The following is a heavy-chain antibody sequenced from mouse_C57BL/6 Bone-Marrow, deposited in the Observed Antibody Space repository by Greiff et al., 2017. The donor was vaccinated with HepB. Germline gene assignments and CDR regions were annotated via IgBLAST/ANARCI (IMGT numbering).Heavy chain of an antibody. CDR3: AKRDSSGYVNY. V-gene: IGHV1-54*01. CDR2: INPGSGGT. D-gene: IGHD3-2*02. CDR1: GYAFTNYL. Sequence: QVQLKQSGAELVRPGTSVKVSCKASGYAFTNYLIEWVKQRPGQGLEWIGVINPGSGGTNYNEKFKGKATLTADKSSSTAYMQLSSLTSEDSAVYFCAKRDSSGYVNYWGQGTTLTVSS. J-gene: IGHJ2*01.